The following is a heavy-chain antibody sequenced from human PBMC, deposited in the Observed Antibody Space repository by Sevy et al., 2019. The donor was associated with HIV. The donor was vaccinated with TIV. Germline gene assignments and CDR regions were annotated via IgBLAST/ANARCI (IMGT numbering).Heavy chain of an antibody. V-gene: IGHV4-59*01. CDR3: ARDRLPYSSSSYDAFDI. Sequence: SETLSLTCTVSGGSISSYYWSWIRQPPGKGLEWFGYIFYTGSTNYNPSLKSRVTISVDTSKNQFSLKLSSVTAADTAVYYCARDRLPYSSSSYDAFDIWGQGTMVTVSS. D-gene: IGHD6-6*01. J-gene: IGHJ3*02. CDR2: IFYTGST. CDR1: GGSISSYY.